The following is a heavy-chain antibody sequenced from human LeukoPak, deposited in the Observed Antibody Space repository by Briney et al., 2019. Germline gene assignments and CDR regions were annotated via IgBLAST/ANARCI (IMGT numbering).Heavy chain of an antibody. Sequence: SETLSLTCAVSGYSISSGYDWGWIRQPPGKGLEWIGSIYHSGSTYYNPSLKSRVTISVDTSKNPFSLKLSSVTAADTAVYYCARQSGYSSGWPFDYWGQGTLVTVSS. D-gene: IGHD6-19*01. CDR2: IYHSGST. V-gene: IGHV4-38-2*01. J-gene: IGHJ4*02. CDR1: GYSISSGYD. CDR3: ARQSGYSSGWPFDY.